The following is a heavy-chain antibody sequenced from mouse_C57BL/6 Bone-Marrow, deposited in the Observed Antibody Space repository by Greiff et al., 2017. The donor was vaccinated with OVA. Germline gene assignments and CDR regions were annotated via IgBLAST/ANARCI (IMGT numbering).Heavy chain of an antibody. Sequence: EVQLVESGGDLVKPGGSLKLSCAASGFTFSSYGMSWVRQTPDKRLEWVATISSGGSCTYYPDSVKGRFTISRDNAKNTLYLQMSSLKSEDTAMYYCARLACDYWGQGTTLTVSS. CDR3: ARLACDY. V-gene: IGHV5-6*01. J-gene: IGHJ2*01. CDR1: GFTFSSYG. CDR2: ISSGGSCT.